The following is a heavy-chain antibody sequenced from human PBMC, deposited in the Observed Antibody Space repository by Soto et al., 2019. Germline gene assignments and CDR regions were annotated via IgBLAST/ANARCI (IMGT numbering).Heavy chain of an antibody. CDR1: GFTSSRYT. CDR3: VKRSGLNYYYYDSSGYFAY. V-gene: IGHV3-23*01. CDR2: ISGNGVST. D-gene: IGHD3-22*01. J-gene: IGHJ4*02. Sequence: PGGPLTRSPAAHGFTSSRYTTSWVRQAPSKGLASDSVISGNGVSTYYADSVKGRFTISRDKSKNTLYLQMNSVRAEDTAVYYCVKRSGLNYYYYDSSGYFAYWGQGTLVTVPS.